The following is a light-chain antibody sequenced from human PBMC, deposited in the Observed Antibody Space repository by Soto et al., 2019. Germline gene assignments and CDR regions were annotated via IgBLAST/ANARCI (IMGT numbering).Light chain of an antibody. CDR3: ETGDSSRSAAVV. Sequence: QSVLTQPPSVSAAPGQKVTISCSGSSSNIGNNYVSWYQQLPGTAPKLLIYDNNKRPSGIPDRFSGSKSGTSATLGITGLQAGDEAEYYCETGDSSRSAAVVFGEGTKAAV. CDR1: SSNIGNNY. CDR2: DNN. J-gene: IGLJ2*01. V-gene: IGLV1-51*01.